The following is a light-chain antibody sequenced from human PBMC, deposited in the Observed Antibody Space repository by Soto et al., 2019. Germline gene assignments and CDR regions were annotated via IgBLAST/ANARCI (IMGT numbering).Light chain of an antibody. CDR2: KAI. CDR1: QRIDTW. J-gene: IGKJ2*01. CDR3: QCYNDYQYV. V-gene: IGKV1-5*03. Sequence: EIQMTQSPSTLSASVGDRVTITCRASQRIDTWLAWYQQKPGKAPKLLIHKAILLQSGVPSRVSGSASGTEFSLTISSLHPDDFATYYCQCYNDYQYVFGQGTKL.